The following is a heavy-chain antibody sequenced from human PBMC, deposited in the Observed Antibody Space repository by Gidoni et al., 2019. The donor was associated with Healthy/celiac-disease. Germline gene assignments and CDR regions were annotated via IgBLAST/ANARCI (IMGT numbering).Heavy chain of an antibody. V-gene: IGHV3-7*03. CDR3: ARDGGNYYDSSGNAFDI. D-gene: IGHD3-22*01. CDR1: GFTFSSYW. CDR2: IKQDGSEK. J-gene: IGHJ3*02. Sequence: EVQLVESGGGLVQPGGSLRLSCAASGFTFSSYWMSWVRQAPGKGLEWVANIKQDGSEKYYVDSVKGRFTISRDNAKNSLYLQINSLRAEDTAVYYCARDGGNYYDSSGNAFDIWGQGTMVTVSS.